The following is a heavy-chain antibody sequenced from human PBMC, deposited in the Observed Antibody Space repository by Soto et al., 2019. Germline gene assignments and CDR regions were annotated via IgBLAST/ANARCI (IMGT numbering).Heavy chain of an antibody. CDR2: ISSSSSYI. V-gene: IGHV3-21*01. Sequence: RGSLRLSCAASGFTFSSYSMNWVRQAPGKGLEWVSSISSSSSYIYYADSVKGRFTISRDNAKNSLYLQMNSLRAEDTAVYYCLIVVVPAALKNWFDPWGQGTLVTVSS. D-gene: IGHD2-2*01. J-gene: IGHJ5*02. CDR3: LIVVVPAALKNWFDP. CDR1: GFTFSSYS.